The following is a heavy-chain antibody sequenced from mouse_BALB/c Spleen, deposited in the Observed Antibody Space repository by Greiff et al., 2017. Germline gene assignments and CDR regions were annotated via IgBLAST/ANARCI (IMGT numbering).Heavy chain of an antibody. CDR3: ARDQGYYDPFYAMDY. D-gene: IGHD2-4*01. CDR1: GFSLTGYG. V-gene: IGHV2-6-7*01. Sequence: QVQLQQSGPGLVAPSQSLSITCTVSGFSLTGYGVNWVRQPPGKGLEWLGMIWGDGSTDYNSALKSRLSISKDNSKSQVFLKMNSLQTDDTARYYCARDQGYYDPFYAMDYWGQGTSVTVSS. CDR2: IWGDGST. J-gene: IGHJ4*01.